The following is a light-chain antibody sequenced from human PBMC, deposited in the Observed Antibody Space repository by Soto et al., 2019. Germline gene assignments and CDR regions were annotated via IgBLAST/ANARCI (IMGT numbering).Light chain of an antibody. CDR2: GAS. Sequence: EIVLTQSPATLSMSPGERATLSCRASQNINNNLAWYQHKPGQDPWLLIYGASTRAIGIPARFSGSGSGTEFTLTISSLQSEDFAVYYCQQYHDWPLTFGPGTKLDIK. CDR3: QQYHDWPLT. V-gene: IGKV3-15*01. J-gene: IGKJ3*01. CDR1: QNINNN.